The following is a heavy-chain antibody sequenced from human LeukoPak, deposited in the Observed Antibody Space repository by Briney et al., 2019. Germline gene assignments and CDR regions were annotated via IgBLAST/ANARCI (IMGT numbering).Heavy chain of an antibody. V-gene: IGHV1-46*01. Sequence: ASVKVSCKASGYTFTSYYMHWVRQAPGQGLEWMEIINPSGGSTSYAQKFQGRVTMTRDTSTSTVYMELSSLRSEDTAVYYCARLNGLTVFDYWGQGTLVTVSS. J-gene: IGHJ4*02. CDR3: ARLNGLTVFDY. D-gene: IGHD1-14*01. CDR1: GYTFTSYY. CDR2: INPSGGST.